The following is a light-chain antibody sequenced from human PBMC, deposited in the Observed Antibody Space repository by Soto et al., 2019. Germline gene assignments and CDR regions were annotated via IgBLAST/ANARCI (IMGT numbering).Light chain of an antibody. CDR1: QSVSSY. J-gene: IGKJ5*01. CDR3: QQRSNGIT. V-gene: IGKV3-11*01. CDR2: DAS. Sequence: EIVLTQSPATLSLSPGERATLSCRASQSVSSYLAWYQQKPGQAPRLLLYDASNRATGIPARFSGSGSGTDFTLTTSSLDPEDFAVYYWQQRSNGITFGQGTRLEIK.